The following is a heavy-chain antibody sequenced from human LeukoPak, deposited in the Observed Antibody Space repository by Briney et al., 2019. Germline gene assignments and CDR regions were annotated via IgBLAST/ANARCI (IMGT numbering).Heavy chain of an antibody. D-gene: IGHD3-22*01. CDR1: GGTFSSYA. Sequence: GSSVKVSCKASGGTFSSYAISWVRQAPGQGLEWMGGIIPIFGTANYAQKFQGRVTITADESTSTAYMELSSLRSEDTAVYYCAREFRRSLPVVYHYYGMDVWGQGTTVTVSS. CDR2: IIPIFGTA. J-gene: IGHJ6*02. V-gene: IGHV1-69*01. CDR3: AREFRRSLPVVYHYYGMDV.